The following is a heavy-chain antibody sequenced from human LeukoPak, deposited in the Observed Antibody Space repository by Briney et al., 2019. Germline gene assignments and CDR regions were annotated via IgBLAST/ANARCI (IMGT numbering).Heavy chain of an antibody. V-gene: IGHV4-59*11. CDR1: GGSISSHY. CDR2: IYYSGST. J-gene: IGHJ3*02. D-gene: IGHD1-1*01. Sequence: PSETLSLTCTVSGGSISSHYWSWIRQPPGKGLEWIGYIYYSGSTNYNPSLKSRVTISVDTSKNQFSLKLSSVTAADTAVYYCARDKNLDPSGAFDIWGQETMVTVSS. CDR3: ARDKNLDPSGAFDI.